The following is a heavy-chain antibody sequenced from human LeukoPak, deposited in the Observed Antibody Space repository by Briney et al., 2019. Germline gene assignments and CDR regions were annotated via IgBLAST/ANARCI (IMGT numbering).Heavy chain of an antibody. CDR1: GGSISSHY. CDR2: IYTSGST. V-gene: IGHV4-4*07. CDR3: ARDRVTIFGVVIIRRDY. D-gene: IGHD3-3*01. Sequence: SETLSLTCTVSGGSISSHYWSWIRQPAGKGLEWIGRIYTSGSTNYNPSLKSRVTMSVDTSKNQFSLKLSSVTAADTAVYYCARDRVTIFGVVIIRRDYWGQGTLVTVSS. J-gene: IGHJ4*02.